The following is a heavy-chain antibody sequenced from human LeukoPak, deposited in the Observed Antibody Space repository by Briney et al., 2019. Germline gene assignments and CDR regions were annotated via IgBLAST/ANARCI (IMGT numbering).Heavy chain of an antibody. CDR3: ARASRLEPYDY. V-gene: IGHV3-30*03. D-gene: IGHD1-1*01. CDR2: ISYDGSNK. J-gene: IGHJ4*02. CDR1: GFTFSSYG. Sequence: PGGSLRLSCAASGFTFSSYGMHWVRQAPGKGLEWVAVISYDGSNKYYADSVKGRFTISRDNSKNTLYLQMNSLRAEDTAVYYCARASRLEPYDYWGQGTLVTVSS.